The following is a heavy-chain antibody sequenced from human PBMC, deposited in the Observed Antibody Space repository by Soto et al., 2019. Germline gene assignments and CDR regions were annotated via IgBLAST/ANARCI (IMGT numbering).Heavy chain of an antibody. J-gene: IGHJ6*03. CDR1: GYTFTSYD. Sequence: GASVKVSCKASGYTFTSYDINWVRQATGQGLEWMGWMNPNSGNTGYAQKFQGRVTMTRNTSISTAYMELSSLRSEDTAVYYCARGGFAAAAGRREYYYMDVWGKGTTVTVSS. CDR2: MNPNSGNT. CDR3: ARGGFAAAAGRREYYYMDV. V-gene: IGHV1-8*01. D-gene: IGHD6-13*01.